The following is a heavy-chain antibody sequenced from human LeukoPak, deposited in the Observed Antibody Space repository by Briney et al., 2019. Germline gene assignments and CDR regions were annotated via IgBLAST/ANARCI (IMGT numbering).Heavy chain of an antibody. CDR1: GDSTSSDRYY. J-gene: IGHJ4*02. CDR2: IYYSGST. Sequence: SETLSLTCTVSGDSTSSDRYYGGWVRQPPGKGLEWIGNIYYSGSTYYNPSLKSRVTMSVDTSKNQFFLKLNSVTAGDTAVYYCARGRPYSGGYHLDYWGQGTLVTVSA. D-gene: IGHD1-26*01. V-gene: IGHV4-39*02. CDR3: ARGRPYSGGYHLDY.